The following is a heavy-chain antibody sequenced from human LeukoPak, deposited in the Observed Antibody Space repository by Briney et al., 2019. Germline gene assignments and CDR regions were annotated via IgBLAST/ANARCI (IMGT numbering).Heavy chain of an antibody. CDR1: GFTFSSYS. J-gene: IGHJ6*04. D-gene: IGHD3-10*02. CDR3: AELGITMIGGV. V-gene: IGHV3-21*01. Sequence: GGSLRLSCAASGFTFSSYSMNWVRQAPGKGLEWVSSISSSSSYIYYADSVKGRFTISRDNAKNSLYLQMNSLRAEDTAVDYCAELGITMIGGVWGKGTTVTISS. CDR2: ISSSSSYI.